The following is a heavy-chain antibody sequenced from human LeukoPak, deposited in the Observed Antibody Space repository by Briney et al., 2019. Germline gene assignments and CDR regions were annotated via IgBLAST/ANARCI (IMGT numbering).Heavy chain of an antibody. J-gene: IGHJ3*02. CDR1: GGSISSSSYY. CDR2: IYYSGST. Sequence: SETLSLTCTVSGGSISSSSYYWGWIRQPPGKGLEWIGSIYYSGSTYYNPSLKSRVTLSVDTPKNQFSLKLSSGTAADTAVYYCARGYCSSTSCLGDAFDIWGQGTMVTVSS. V-gene: IGHV4-39*01. D-gene: IGHD2-2*01. CDR3: ARGYCSSTSCLGDAFDI.